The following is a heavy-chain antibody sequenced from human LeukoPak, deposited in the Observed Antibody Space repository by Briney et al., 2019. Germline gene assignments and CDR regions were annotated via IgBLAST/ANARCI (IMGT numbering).Heavy chain of an antibody. D-gene: IGHD6-6*01. CDR2: IRSKANSYAT. J-gene: IGHJ6*03. CDR3: TRHAGMDIAARPYYYYYMDV. V-gene: IGHV3-73*01. Sequence: GGSLRLSCAASGFTFSGSATHWVRQASGKGLEWVGRIRSKANSYATAYAASVKGRFTISRDDSKNTAYLQMNSLKTEDTAVYYCTRHAGMDIAARPYYYYYMDVWGKGTTVTVSS. CDR1: GFTFSGSA.